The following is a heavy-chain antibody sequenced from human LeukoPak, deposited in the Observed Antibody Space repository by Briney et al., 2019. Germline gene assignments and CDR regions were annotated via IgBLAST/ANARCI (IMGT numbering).Heavy chain of an antibody. CDR3: AKEQGQFDGMDV. Sequence: GRSLRLSCAASGFTFEDYVMHWVRQAPGKGLEWVSGISWNSGSIDYADSVKGRFTISRDNAKNSLYLQMNSLRAEDTALYYCAKEQGQFDGMDVWGQGTTVTVSS. CDR1: GFTFEDYV. D-gene: IGHD3-10*01. CDR2: ISWNSGSI. V-gene: IGHV3-9*01. J-gene: IGHJ6*02.